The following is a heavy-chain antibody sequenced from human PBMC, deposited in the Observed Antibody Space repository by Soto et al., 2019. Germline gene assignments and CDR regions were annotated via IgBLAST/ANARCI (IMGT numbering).Heavy chain of an antibody. CDR3: AQRLPHYGLGRERGKWFDP. J-gene: IGHJ5*02. CDR1: GFSLSTTGVG. Sequence: QITLKESGPTLVRPTQTLTRTCTFSGFSLSTTGVGVGWIRQPTGKALEWLALIYWDDDKRYSPSLKSRLTITKDTSKIEVILTMTNMDPVDTARYYCAQRLPHYGLGRERGKWFDPWGQGTLVTVYS. D-gene: IGHD3-10*01. V-gene: IGHV2-5*02. CDR2: IYWDDDK.